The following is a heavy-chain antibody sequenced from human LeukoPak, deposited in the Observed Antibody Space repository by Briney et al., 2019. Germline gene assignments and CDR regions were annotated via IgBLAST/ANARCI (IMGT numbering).Heavy chain of an antibody. CDR1: GGTFSSYA. V-gene: IGHV1-69*05. J-gene: IGHJ6*03. Sequence: SVKVSCKASGGTFSSYAISWVRQAPGQGLEWMGGIIPIFGTANYAQKFQGRVTITTDESTSTAYMELSSLRSEDTAVYYCARDRGELTLGYYYYYMDLWGKGTTVTVSS. D-gene: IGHD1-7*01. CDR2: IIPIFGTA. CDR3: ARDRGELTLGYYYYYMDL.